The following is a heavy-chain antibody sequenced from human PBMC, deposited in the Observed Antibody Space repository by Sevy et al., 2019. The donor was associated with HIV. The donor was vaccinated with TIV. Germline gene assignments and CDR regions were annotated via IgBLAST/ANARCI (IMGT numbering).Heavy chain of an antibody. V-gene: IGHV3-30*04. Sequence: GESLKISCAASGFSFSSYAMHWVRQAPGKGLEWVAVISYDGRNKYYGDSVKGRFTISRDISKNTLYLQMNSLRAEDTAVYYSARPESSGYYYYYAMDVWGQGTTVTVSS. CDR3: ARPESSGYYYYYAMDV. J-gene: IGHJ6*02. CDR2: ISYDGRNK. CDR1: GFSFSSYA. D-gene: IGHD3-22*01.